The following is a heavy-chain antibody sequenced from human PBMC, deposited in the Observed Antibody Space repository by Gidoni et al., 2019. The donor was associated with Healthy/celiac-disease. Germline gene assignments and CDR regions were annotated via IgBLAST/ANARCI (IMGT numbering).Heavy chain of an antibody. CDR3: AREIYDFWSGQIQGVAY. CDR1: GFTFSSYA. D-gene: IGHD3-3*01. J-gene: IGHJ4*02. Sequence: QVQLVESGGGVVQPGRSLRLSCAASGFTFSSYAMHWVRQAPGKGLAWVAVISYDGSNKYYADSVRGRFTISRDNSKNTLYLQMNSLRAEDTAVYYCAREIYDFWSGQIQGVAYWGQGTLVTVSS. V-gene: IGHV3-30-3*01. CDR2: ISYDGSNK.